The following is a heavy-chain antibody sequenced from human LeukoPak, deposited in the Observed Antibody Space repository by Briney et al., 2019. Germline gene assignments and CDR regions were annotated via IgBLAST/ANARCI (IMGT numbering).Heavy chain of an antibody. CDR3: ARERRTANDY. Sequence: GGSLRLSCAASGFTFSSYAMSWVRQAPGKGLGWVSAISGSGGSTYYADSVKGRFTISRDNAKNSLYLQMNSLRAEDTAVYYCARERRTANDYWGQGTLVTVSS. CDR1: GFTFSSYA. CDR2: ISGSGGST. J-gene: IGHJ4*02. V-gene: IGHV3-23*01.